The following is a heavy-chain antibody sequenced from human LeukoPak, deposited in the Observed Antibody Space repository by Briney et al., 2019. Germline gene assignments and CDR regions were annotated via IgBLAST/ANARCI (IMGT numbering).Heavy chain of an antibody. CDR3: ARFGVEDSSGWSDAFDI. J-gene: IGHJ3*02. D-gene: IGHD3-22*01. CDR1: GYTFTGYY. V-gene: IGHV1-2*02. Sequence: ASVKVSCKASGYTFTGYYMHWVRQAPGQGLEWMGWINPNSGGTNYAQKFQGRVTMTRDTSISTAYMELSRLRSDDTAVYYCARFGVEDSSGWSDAFDIWGQGTMVTVSS. CDR2: INPNSGGT.